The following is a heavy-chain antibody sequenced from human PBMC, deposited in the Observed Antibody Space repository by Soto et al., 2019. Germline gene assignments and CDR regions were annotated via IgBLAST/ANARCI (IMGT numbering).Heavy chain of an antibody. CDR3: ARDRERTIFGVQGGDACDI. V-gene: IGHV1-69*01. CDR2: IIPLLGTA. Sequence: QVQLVQSGAEVKKPGSSVKVSCKASGGIFSNYGIAWVRQAPGQGLEWMGGIIPLLGTAKYAQKFQGRVTLTADESTRTAYMELSSPTSEDTAVYFCARDRERTIFGVQGGDACDIWGQGTMVTVSS. CDR1: GGIFSNYG. D-gene: IGHD3-3*01. J-gene: IGHJ3*02.